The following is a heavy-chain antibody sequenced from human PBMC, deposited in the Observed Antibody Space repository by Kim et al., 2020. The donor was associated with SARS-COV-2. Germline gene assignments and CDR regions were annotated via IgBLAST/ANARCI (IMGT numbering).Heavy chain of an antibody. CDR3: AKDYSSSWHDAFDI. CDR2: ISWNSGSI. D-gene: IGHD6-13*01. V-gene: IGHV3-9*01. J-gene: IGHJ3*02. CDR1: GFTFDDYA. Sequence: GGSLRLSCAASGFTFDDYAMHWVRQAPGKGLEWVSGISWNSGSIGYADSVKGRFTISRDNAKNSLYLQMNSLRAEDTALYYCAKDYSSSWHDAFDIWGQG.